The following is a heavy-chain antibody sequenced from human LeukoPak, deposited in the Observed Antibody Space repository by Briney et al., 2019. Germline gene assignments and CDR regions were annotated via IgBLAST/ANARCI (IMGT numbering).Heavy chain of an antibody. V-gene: IGHV4-34*01. Sequence: SETLSLTCAVYGGSFSGYYWSWIRQPPGKGLEWIGEIDHSGSTNYKSSLKSRVTISGDTSKNQFSLKLSSVTAADTAVYYCARGCTYGICYLDYWGQGTLVTVSS. CDR1: GGSFSGYY. CDR3: ARGCTYGICYLDY. J-gene: IGHJ4*02. CDR2: IDHSGST. D-gene: IGHD2-8*01.